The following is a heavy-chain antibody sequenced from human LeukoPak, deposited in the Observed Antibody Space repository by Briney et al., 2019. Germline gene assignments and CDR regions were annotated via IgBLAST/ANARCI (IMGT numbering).Heavy chain of an antibody. V-gene: IGHV1-18*01. Sequence: GASVNVSCKASGYTFTSYGICWVRQAPGQGLELMGLISAYNGNTTYAQKLQGRVTMTTDTTTSKDYMELRSLKTDDTAVYYCARDLGIAARPGGDYWGQGTLVTVSS. CDR3: ARDLGIAARPGGDY. CDR2: ISAYNGNT. D-gene: IGHD6-6*01. CDR1: GYTFTSYG. J-gene: IGHJ4*02.